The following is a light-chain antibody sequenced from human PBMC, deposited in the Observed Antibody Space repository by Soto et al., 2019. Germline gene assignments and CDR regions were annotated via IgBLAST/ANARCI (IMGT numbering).Light chain of an antibody. Sequence: DIQMTQSPSSVSASVGDRVTITCRASQDISSWFAWYQQKPGKAPKLLIYAASSLHSGVPSRFSGSASGTDFTXTINSXQPEDFATYYCQQANSFSFGGGTKVEIK. CDR1: QDISSW. V-gene: IGKV1-12*02. CDR2: AAS. J-gene: IGKJ4*01. CDR3: QQANSFS.